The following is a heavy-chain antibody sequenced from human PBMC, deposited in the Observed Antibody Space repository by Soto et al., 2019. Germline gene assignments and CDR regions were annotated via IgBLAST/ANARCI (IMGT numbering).Heavy chain of an antibody. CDR2: VYSTGGT. CDR1: SGPSSSHN. Sequence: QVQLQQSGPGLVKPSETLSLTCSVSSGPSSSHNWGWIRQPPGRGLEWIGYVYSTGGTSYNPSLKSRVTNSADTSTNHISLTLTSVTAADTAVYYCVRQGIGNLHGLVDVWGQGTTVRVSS. D-gene: IGHD1-1*01. J-gene: IGHJ6*02. CDR3: VRQGIGNLHGLVDV. V-gene: IGHV4-59*08.